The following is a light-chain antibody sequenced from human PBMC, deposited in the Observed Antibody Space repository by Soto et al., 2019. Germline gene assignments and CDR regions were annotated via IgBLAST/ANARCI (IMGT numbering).Light chain of an antibody. V-gene: IGLV1-44*01. Sequence: QSVLTQPPSASGSPGQRVTISCSGSSSNIGRGSVNWYQQLHGMAPKLLIYNNNQWPSGVPDRFSGSKSGTSASPAISGLQSEDDADYYCSAWDDNLNGLYVFGSGTKVTVL. CDR2: NNN. J-gene: IGLJ1*01. CDR1: SSNIGRGS. CDR3: SAWDDNLNGLYV.